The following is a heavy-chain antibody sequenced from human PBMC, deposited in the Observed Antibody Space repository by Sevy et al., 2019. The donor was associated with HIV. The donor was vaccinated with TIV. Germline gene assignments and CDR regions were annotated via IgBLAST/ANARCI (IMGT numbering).Heavy chain of an antibody. CDR1: GFTFSTYG. J-gene: IGHJ4*02. D-gene: IGHD4-17*01. CDR3: ARDLEFYDYGDYGPAFMPDY. V-gene: IGHV3-33*01. CDR2: IWFDGSNT. Sequence: GGSLRLSCAASGFTFSTYGMHWVRQAPGKGLEWVAVIWFDGSNTCYADSVKGRFTISRDIAKNTLHLQMNSLRAEDTAVYYCARDLEFYDYGDYGPAFMPDYWGQGTLVTVSS.